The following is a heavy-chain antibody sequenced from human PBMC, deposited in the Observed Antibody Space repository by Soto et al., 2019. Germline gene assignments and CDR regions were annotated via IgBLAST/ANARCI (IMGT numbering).Heavy chain of an antibody. CDR3: VRSKGGYSYGTPFDY. CDR2: IKQDGSAK. D-gene: IGHD5-18*01. V-gene: IGHV3-7*03. Sequence: GGSLRLSCAASGFTFSSYWMNWVRQAPGKGLEWVANIKQDGSAKYYVDSVKGRFTISRDNAKNSLYLQMNSLRPEDTALYYCVRSKGGYSYGTPFDYWGQGTLVTVSS. CDR1: GFTFSSYW. J-gene: IGHJ4*02.